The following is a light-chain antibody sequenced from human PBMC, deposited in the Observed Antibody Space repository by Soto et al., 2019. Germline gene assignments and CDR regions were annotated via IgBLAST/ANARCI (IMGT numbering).Light chain of an antibody. CDR1: SSNIGSYD. J-gene: IGLJ2*01. V-gene: IGLV1-51*01. CDR3: GTWDNSLRVV. CDR2: DNN. Sequence: QSVLTQPPSVSAAPGQKVTISCSGSSSNIGSYDVSWYQHLPGTAPKLLIYDNNKRPSGIPDRFSASKSGTSATLGITGLQTGDEADYYCGTWDNSLRVVIGGGTKVTVL.